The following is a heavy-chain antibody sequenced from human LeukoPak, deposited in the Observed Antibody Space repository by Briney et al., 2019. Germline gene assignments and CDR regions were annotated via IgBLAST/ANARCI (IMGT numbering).Heavy chain of an antibody. CDR1: GFTFTSFA. CDR3: AKPFISDPDINYYFDH. D-gene: IGHD5-12*01. CDR2: ISGSGYTT. V-gene: IGHV3-23*01. J-gene: IGHJ4*02. Sequence: GGSLRLSCAASGFTFTSFAMNWARQAPGKGLEWVSVISGSGYTTHYADSVKGRFTISRDNFKNTVYLEMNSLRAEDTAVYYCAKPFISDPDINYYFDHWGQGTLVTVSS.